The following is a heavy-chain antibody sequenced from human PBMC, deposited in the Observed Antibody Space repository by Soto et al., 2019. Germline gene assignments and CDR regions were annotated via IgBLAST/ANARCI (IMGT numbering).Heavy chain of an antibody. Sequence: EVQLVESGGGLVQPGGSLRLSCADSGFTFSSYWMHWVRQAPGKGLVWVSRINSDGSSTSYADSVKGRFTISRDNAKNTLYLQMNSLRAEDTAVYYCATPHYDSGYFDLWGRGTLVTVSS. CDR1: GFTFSSYW. V-gene: IGHV3-74*01. D-gene: IGHD5-12*01. CDR3: ATPHYDSGYFDL. CDR2: INSDGSST. J-gene: IGHJ2*01.